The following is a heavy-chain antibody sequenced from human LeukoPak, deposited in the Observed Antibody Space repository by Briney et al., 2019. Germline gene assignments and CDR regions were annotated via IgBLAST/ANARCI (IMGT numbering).Heavy chain of an antibody. CDR3: ARVIAAASTRLDY. CDR2: INPNSGGT. D-gene: IGHD6-25*01. V-gene: IGHV1-2*02. J-gene: IGHJ4*02. CDR1: GYTFTDYY. Sequence: ASVTVSCKASGYTFTDYYMQWVRQAPGQGLEWMGWINPNSGGTNYAQNFQGRVTMTRDTSISTAYTELSRLRSDDTAMYYCARVIAAASTRLDYWGQGTLVTVSS.